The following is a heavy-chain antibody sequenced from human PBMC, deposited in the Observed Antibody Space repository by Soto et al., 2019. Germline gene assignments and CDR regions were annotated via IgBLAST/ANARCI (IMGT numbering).Heavy chain of an antibody. CDR1: GGSISSGDYY. CDR3: ARLAYCGGDCCSDPFDY. D-gene: IGHD2-21*02. Sequence: PSETLSLTCTVSGGSISSGDYYWSWIRQPPGKGLEWIGYIYYSGSTYYNPSLKSRVTISVDTSKNQFSLKLSSVTAADTAVYYCARLAYCGGDCCSDPFDYWGQGTLVTVSS. CDR2: IYYSGST. J-gene: IGHJ4*02. V-gene: IGHV4-30-4*01.